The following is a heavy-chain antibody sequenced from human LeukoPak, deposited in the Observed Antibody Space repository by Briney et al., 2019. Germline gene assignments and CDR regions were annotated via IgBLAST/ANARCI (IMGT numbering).Heavy chain of an antibody. V-gene: IGHV3-30-3*01. CDR3: ARDEGGVWSSASDY. Sequence: GGSLRLSCAASGFTFSSYAMHWVRQAPGKGLEWVAVISYDGSNKYYADSVKGRFTISRDNAKNTLYLQMNSLRAEDTAVYYCARDEGGVWSSASDYWGQGTLVTVSS. D-gene: IGHD2-8*02. J-gene: IGHJ4*02. CDR1: GFTFSSYA. CDR2: ISYDGSNK.